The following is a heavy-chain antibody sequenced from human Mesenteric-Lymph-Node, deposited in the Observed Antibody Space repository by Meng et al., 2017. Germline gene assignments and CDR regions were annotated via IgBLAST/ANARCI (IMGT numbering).Heavy chain of an antibody. V-gene: IGHV3-23*01. D-gene: IGHD1-26*01. Sequence: EVQLLESGGGLVQPGGSLRLSCTASGFTLSNYAMTWVRQAPGKGLEWTSSISGSDGSTYYADSVKGRFTISRDNSKNTLYLQMNSLRAEDTALYYCAKGLRGTYDYWGQGTLVTV. CDR3: AKGLRGTYDY. CDR2: ISGSDGST. J-gene: IGHJ4*02. CDR1: GFTLSNYA.